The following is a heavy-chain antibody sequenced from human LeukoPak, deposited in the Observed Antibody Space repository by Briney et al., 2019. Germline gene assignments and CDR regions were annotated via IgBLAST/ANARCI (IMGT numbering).Heavy chain of an antibody. V-gene: IGHV3-48*03. CDR1: GFSFSVYE. Sequence: PGGSLRLSCAASGFSFSVYEMHWVRQAPGKGLEWISDISSSGTTTYYADSVKGRFTISRDNAKNSLYLQMNSLRAEDTAVCYCTILTVASNFDYWGQGTLVTVSS. D-gene: IGHD6-19*01. CDR3: TILTVASNFDY. CDR2: ISSSGTTT. J-gene: IGHJ4*02.